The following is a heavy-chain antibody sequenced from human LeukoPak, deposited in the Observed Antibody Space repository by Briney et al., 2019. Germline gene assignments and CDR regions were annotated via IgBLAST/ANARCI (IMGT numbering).Heavy chain of an antibody. CDR3: ARGQDFYDSSGYLIVPFDI. CDR1: GGSFSGYY. D-gene: IGHD3-22*01. CDR2: INHSGST. V-gene: IGHV4-34*01. Sequence: SETLSLTCAVYGGSFSGYYWSWIRQPPGKGLEWIGEINHSGSTNYNPSLKSRVTISVDTSKNQFSLKLCSLTAADTAVYYGARGQDFYDSSGYLIVPFDIWGQGTMVTVSS. J-gene: IGHJ3*02.